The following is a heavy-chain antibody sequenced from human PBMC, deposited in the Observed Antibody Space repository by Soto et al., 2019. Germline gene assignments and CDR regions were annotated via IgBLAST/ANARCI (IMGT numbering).Heavy chain of an antibody. J-gene: IGHJ4*02. V-gene: IGHV3-23*01. CDR3: AKNYDFWSGHEDY. CDR1: GFTFSSYA. CDR2: ISGSGSST. D-gene: IGHD3-3*01. Sequence: GSLRLSCAASGFTFSSYAMSWVRQAPGKGLEWVSAISGSGSSTYYADSVKGRFTISRDNSKNTLYLQMNSLRAEDTAVYYCAKNYDFWSGHEDYWGQGTLVTVSS.